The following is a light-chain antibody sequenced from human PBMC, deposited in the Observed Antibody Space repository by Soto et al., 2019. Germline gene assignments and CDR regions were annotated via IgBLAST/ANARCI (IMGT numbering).Light chain of an antibody. J-gene: IGKJ1*01. V-gene: IGKV3-15*01. CDR2: GAS. CDR3: QQSYSSLWT. Sequence: DIVMTQSPATLSVSPGETASLSCRASQTVSSNLAWYHQKPGQAPRLLIYGASTRATGIPARFSGSGSGTDFTLTISRLQREDFATYYCQQSYSSLWTFGQGTKVDIK. CDR1: QTVSSN.